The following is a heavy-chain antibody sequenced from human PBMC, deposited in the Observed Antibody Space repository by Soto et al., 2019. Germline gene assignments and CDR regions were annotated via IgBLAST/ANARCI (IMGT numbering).Heavy chain of an antibody. V-gene: IGHV1-46*01. CDR1: GYTFTSYY. CDR3: ARGLSTSDV. J-gene: IGHJ3*01. Sequence: QVQLVQSGAEVKKPGASVKVSCKASGYTFTSYYMHWVRQAPGQGLEWMGIINPTGGSTTYAQKFXXRXSXXRDTSTRTVYMELSSLRSEGTAVYYCARGLSTSDVWGQGTMVTVSS. CDR2: INPTGGST. D-gene: IGHD2-2*01.